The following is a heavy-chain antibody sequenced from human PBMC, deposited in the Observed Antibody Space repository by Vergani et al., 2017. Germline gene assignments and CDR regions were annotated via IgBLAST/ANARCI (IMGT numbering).Heavy chain of an antibody. Sequence: VQLVETGGGLMYPGGSLRLSCEASGFIVNTNFMTWVRQGPGKGLEWVAVVYSGETTHYADSVTGRFIISRDISKNTLFLHMNSLRPEDTAVYYCAKVGRSEVAGTFGAFDIWGQGTMVTVSS. V-gene: IGHV3-53*02. D-gene: IGHD6-19*01. J-gene: IGHJ3*02. CDR2: VYSGETT. CDR1: GFIVNTNF. CDR3: AKVGRSEVAGTFGAFDI.